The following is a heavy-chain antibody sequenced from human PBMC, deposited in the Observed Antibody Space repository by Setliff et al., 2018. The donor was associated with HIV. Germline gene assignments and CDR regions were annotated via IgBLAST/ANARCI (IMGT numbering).Heavy chain of an antibody. Sequence: ASVKVSCKASGYTFTSYGISWVRQASGQGLEWMGWISAYNGNTDYAQKFRDRVTLTTDTSTSTAYMEIKSLTSDDTAVYYCARGYCGGGICYSPNWLDPWGQGTLVTVSS. D-gene: IGHD2-15*01. CDR2: ISAYNGNT. CDR3: ARGYCGGGICYSPNWLDP. CDR1: GYTFTSYG. J-gene: IGHJ5*02. V-gene: IGHV1-18*01.